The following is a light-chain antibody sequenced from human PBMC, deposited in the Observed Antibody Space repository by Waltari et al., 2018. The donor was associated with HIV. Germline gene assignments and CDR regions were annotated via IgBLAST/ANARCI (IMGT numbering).Light chain of an antibody. CDR3: CSYGGDNTFV. CDR2: DDL. CDR1: GSDVGNFTF. V-gene: IGLV2-23*02. Sequence: QSALTQPASVSESLGQSITISCTGGGSDVGNFTFVSWYQQRPSKAPRLMIYDDLKRPSGLSTRFSASQSGKTASLTISGLQVEEGADYYCCSYGGDNTFVFGGGTTVTVL. J-gene: IGLJ3*02.